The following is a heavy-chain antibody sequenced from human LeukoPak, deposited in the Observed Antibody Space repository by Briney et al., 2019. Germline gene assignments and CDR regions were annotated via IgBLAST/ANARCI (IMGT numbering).Heavy chain of an antibody. CDR3: ARDRAGVPAAPGDY. D-gene: IGHD2-2*01. CDR2: ISYDGSNK. J-gene: IGHJ4*02. CDR1: GFTFSSYG. V-gene: IGHV3-30*03. Sequence: GRSLRLSCAASGFTFSSYGMHWVRQAPGKGLEWVAVISYDGSNKYYADSVKGRFTISRDNSKNTLYLQMNSLRAEDTAVYYCARDRAGVPAAPGDYWGQGTLVTVSS.